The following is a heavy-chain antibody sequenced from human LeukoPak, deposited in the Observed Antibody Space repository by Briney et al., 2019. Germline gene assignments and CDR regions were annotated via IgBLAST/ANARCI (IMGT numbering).Heavy chain of an antibody. D-gene: IGHD3-10*01. CDR1: GGSISSYY. Sequence: SETLSLTCTVSGGSISSYYWGWIRQPPGKGLEWIGSIYYSGSTYYNPSLKSRVTISVDTSKNQFSLKLSSVTAADTAVYYCARVRYYYGSGRMGDSDYWGQGTLVTVSS. V-gene: IGHV4-39*07. CDR3: ARVRYYYGSGRMGDSDY. J-gene: IGHJ4*02. CDR2: IYYSGST.